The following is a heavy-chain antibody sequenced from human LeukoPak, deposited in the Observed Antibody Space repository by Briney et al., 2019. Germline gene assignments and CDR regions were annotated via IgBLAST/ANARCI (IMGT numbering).Heavy chain of an antibody. CDR3: AKDIFPHRDGYNSD. CDR1: GFTFDDYA. V-gene: IGHV3-43D*03. J-gene: IGHJ4*02. CDR2: ISWDGGST. Sequence: GGSLRLSCAASGFTFDDYAMHWVRQAPGRGLEWVSLISWDGGSTYYADSVKGRFTISRDNSKNSLYLQMNSLRAEDTALYYCAKDIFPHRDGYNSDWGQGTLVTVSS. D-gene: IGHD5-24*01.